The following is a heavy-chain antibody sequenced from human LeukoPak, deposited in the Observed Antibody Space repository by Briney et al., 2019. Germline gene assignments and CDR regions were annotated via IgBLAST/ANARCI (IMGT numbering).Heavy chain of an antibody. CDR3: ARGYCSSTSCYARSDFDY. Sequence: ASVKAACKASGYIFTGYYMHWVRQAPGQGLEWMGWSNPNSGCPNYAQTFHGRATMPRDRSITTAYLELGRLRSDDTAVYSCARGYCSSTSCYARSDFDYWGQGTLVTVSS. CDR2: SNPNSGCP. D-gene: IGHD2-2*01. CDR1: GYIFTGYY. J-gene: IGHJ4*02. V-gene: IGHV1-2*02.